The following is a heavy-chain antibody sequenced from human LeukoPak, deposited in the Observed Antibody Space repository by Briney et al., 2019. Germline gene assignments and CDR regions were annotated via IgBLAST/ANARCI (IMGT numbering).Heavy chain of an antibody. Sequence: GASVKVSCMASGYTFTGYYMHWVRQAPGQGLEWMGWINPNSGGTNYAQKFQGRVTITADESTSTAYMELSSLRSEDTAVYYCARDGPRVGATSAYAFDIWGQGTMVTVSS. CDR3: ARDGPRVGATSAYAFDI. J-gene: IGHJ3*02. CDR2: INPNSGGT. CDR1: GYTFTGYY. D-gene: IGHD1-26*01. V-gene: IGHV1-2*02.